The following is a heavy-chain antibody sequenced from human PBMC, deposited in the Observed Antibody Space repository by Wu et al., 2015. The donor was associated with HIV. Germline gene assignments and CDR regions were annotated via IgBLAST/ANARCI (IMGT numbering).Heavy chain of an antibody. CDR2: IIPIFATT. V-gene: IGHV1-69*05. CDR1: RDTFIDYA. Sequence: QVQLVQSGAEVKRPGSSVKVSCKTSRDTFIDYAVDWVRQAPGQWLEWMGGIIPIFATTTYAQKFQGRLTIKTDTVTSTAYMELASLKYEDTAIYYCARGDVVVAAGTFNSYHYVMNVWGQGTTVTVSS. J-gene: IGHJ6*02. CDR3: ARGDVVVAAGTFNSYHYVMNV. D-gene: IGHD2-15*01.